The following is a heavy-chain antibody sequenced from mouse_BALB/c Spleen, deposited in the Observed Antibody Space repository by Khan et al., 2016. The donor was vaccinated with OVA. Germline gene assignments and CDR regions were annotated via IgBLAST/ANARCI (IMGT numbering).Heavy chain of an antibody. V-gene: IGHV9-1*02. CDR1: GYTFTNYG. Sequence: QIQLVQSGPELKKPGETVKISCKASGYTFTNYGLNWMKQAPGKGLKWMGWIYTYTGEPIYADDFRERIVFSLATSASPAYLQRNNLKNDDMATYFCASSRGNYVLDCWGQGSTLTVSS. J-gene: IGHJ2*01. CDR3: ASSRGNYVLDC. CDR2: IYTYTGEP. D-gene: IGHD2-1*01.